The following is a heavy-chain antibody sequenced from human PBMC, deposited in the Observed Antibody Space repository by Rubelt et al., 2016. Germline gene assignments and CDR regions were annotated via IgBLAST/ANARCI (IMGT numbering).Heavy chain of an antibody. D-gene: IGHD2/OR15-2a*01. V-gene: IGHV3-48*03. CDR3: VRDEYGVGGDP. CDR1: GFSFNIYE. Sequence: EVQLVESGGGLVQPGGSLRLSCAASGFSFNIYEMNWVRQAPGKGLEWVSYLTASGGARYYADAVKCRFTVSRDNAKNLLYLQMNNVTDDDTALYYCVRDEYGVGGDPWGQGTLVTVSS. CDR2: LTASGGAR. J-gene: IGHJ5*02.